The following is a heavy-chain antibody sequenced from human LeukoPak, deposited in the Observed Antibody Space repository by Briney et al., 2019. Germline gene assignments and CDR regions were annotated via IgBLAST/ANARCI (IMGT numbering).Heavy chain of an antibody. Sequence: ASVKVSCKASGYTFTGYYMHWVRQAPGQGLEWMGWISAYNGNTNYAQKLQGRVAMTTDTSTSTAYMELRSLRSDDTAVYYCASSLGYYDSSGYYYRYWGQGTLVTVSS. CDR3: ASSLGYYDSSGYYYRY. CDR2: ISAYNGNT. J-gene: IGHJ4*02. D-gene: IGHD3-22*01. CDR1: GYTFTGYY. V-gene: IGHV1-18*04.